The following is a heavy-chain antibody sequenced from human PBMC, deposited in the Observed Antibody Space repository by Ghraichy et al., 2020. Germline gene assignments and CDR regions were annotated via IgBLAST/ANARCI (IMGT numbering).Heavy chain of an antibody. CDR3: ARVRRVTHDAFDI. D-gene: IGHD3-9*01. Sequence: SETLSLTCAVYGGSFSGYYWSWIRQPPGKGLEWIGEINHSGSTNYNPSLKSRVTISVDTSKNQFSLKLSSVTAADTAVYYCARVRRVTHDAFDIWGQGTMVTVSS. CDR1: GGSFSGYY. J-gene: IGHJ3*02. V-gene: IGHV4-34*01. CDR2: INHSGST.